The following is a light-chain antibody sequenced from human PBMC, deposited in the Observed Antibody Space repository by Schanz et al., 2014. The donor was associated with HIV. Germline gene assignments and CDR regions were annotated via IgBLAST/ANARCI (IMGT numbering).Light chain of an antibody. CDR3: CSYAGTSTLVV. CDR1: SSDGGSYNL. Sequence: QSALTQPASVSGSPGQSITISCTGTSSDGGSYNLVSWYQQHPGKAPKLMIYEVSKRPSGVSNRFSGSKSGNTASLTFSGLQAEDEADYYCCSYAGTSTLVVFRGGTKLTVL. J-gene: IGLJ2*01. V-gene: IGLV2-23*02. CDR2: EVS.